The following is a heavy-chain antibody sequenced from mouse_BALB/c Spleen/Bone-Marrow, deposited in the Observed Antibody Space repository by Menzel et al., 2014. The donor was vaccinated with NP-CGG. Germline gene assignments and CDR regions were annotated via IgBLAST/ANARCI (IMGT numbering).Heavy chain of an antibody. Sequence: QVQLKESGPELVRPGVSVKISCKGSGYTFTDYAMHWVKQSHAKSLEWIGVISTYSGNTNYNQKFKGNATMTVGKSSSTAYMELARLTSEDSAIYYCARSYYGSSYPMDYWGQGTSVTVSS. CDR1: GYTFTDYA. J-gene: IGHJ4*01. CDR3: ARSYYGSSYPMDY. CDR2: ISTYSGNT. D-gene: IGHD1-1*01. V-gene: IGHV1-67*01.